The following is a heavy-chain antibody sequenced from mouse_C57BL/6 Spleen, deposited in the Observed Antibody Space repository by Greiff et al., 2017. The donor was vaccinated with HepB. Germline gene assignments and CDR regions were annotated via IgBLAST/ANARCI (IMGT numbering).Heavy chain of an antibody. D-gene: IGHD4-1*01. V-gene: IGHV7-3*01. CDR3: ARSANWDSYWYFDV. CDR2: IRNKANGYTT. CDR1: GFTFTDYY. Sequence: EVKVEESGGGLVQPGGSLSLSCAASGFTFTDYYMSWVRQPPGKALEWLGFIRNKANGYTTEYSASVKGRFTISRDNSQSILYLQMNALRAEDSATYYCARSANWDSYWYFDVWGTGTTVTVSS. J-gene: IGHJ1*03.